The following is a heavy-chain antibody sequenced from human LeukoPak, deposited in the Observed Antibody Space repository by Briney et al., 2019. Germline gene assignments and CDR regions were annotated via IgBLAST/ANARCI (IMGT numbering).Heavy chain of an antibody. CDR2: INHSGST. V-gene: IGHV4-34*01. CDR3: ARRLRYFDWSYYYYMDV. D-gene: IGHD3-9*01. J-gene: IGHJ6*03. Sequence: SETLSLMCAVYGGFFSGYYWSWIRQPPGRGLEWIVEINHSGSTNYNPSLKSRVTISVDTSKNQFSLKLSSVTAADTAVYYCARRLRYFDWSYYYYMDVWGKGTTVTISS. CDR1: GGFFSGYY.